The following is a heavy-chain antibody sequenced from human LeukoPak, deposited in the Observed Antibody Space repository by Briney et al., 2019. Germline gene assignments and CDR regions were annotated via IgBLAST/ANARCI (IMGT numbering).Heavy chain of an antibody. V-gene: IGHV4-39*01. J-gene: IGHJ4*02. CDR1: VGSIGTSSYY. Sequence: PSETLCLTCTVSVGSIGTSSYYWGWIRQPPGKGLEWIGSINYSGSTYYNPSLKSRVTISVDTSKNQFSLKVTSVTAADTAMYYCARHASGWYSFDYWGQGTLVPVSS. CDR3: ARHASGWYSFDY. D-gene: IGHD6-19*01. CDR2: INYSGST.